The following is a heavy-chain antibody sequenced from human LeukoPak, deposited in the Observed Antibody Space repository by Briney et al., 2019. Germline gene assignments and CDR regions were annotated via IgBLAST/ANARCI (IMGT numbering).Heavy chain of an antibody. V-gene: IGHV3-9*01. J-gene: IGHJ4*02. CDR1: GFTFDDYA. CDR3: VRRYSYGTYYFDY. CDR2: ISWNGGSI. Sequence: GGSLRLSCAASGFTFDDYAMPWVRQAPGKGLEWVSGISWNGGSIGYADSVKGRFTISRDNAKNSLYLQMNSLRADDTALYYCVRRYSYGTYYFDYWGQGTLVTVSS. D-gene: IGHD5-18*01.